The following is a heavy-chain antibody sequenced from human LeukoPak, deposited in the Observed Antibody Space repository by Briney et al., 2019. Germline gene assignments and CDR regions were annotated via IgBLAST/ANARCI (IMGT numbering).Heavy chain of an antibody. CDR3: ARAAESNAFDI. V-gene: IGHV1-46*01. CDR1: GYTFTSYY. CDR2: INPSGGST. J-gene: IGHJ3*02. Sequence: ASVKVSCKASGYTFTSYYMHWVRQAPGQGLEWMGIINPSGGSTSYAQKFQSRVTMTRDTSTSTVYMELSSLRSEDTAVYYCARAAESNAFDIWGQGTMVTVSS.